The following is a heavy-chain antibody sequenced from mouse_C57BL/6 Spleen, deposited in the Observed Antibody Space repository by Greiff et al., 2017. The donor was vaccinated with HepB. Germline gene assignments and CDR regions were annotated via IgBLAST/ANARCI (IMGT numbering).Heavy chain of an antibody. CDR2: IRNKANGYTT. J-gene: IGHJ2*01. Sequence: EVQLVESGGGLVQPGGSLSLSCAASGFTFTDYYMSWVRQPPGKALEWLGFIRNKANGYTTEYSASVKGRFTISRDNSQTILYLQMNALRAEDSSTYYCARYRGGDYAYLDYWGQGTTLTVSS. D-gene: IGHD2-4*01. CDR3: ARYRGGDYAYLDY. CDR1: GFTFTDYY. V-gene: IGHV7-3*01.